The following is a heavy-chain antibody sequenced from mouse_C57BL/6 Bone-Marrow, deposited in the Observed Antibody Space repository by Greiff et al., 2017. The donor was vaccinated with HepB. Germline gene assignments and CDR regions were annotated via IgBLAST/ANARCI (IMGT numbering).Heavy chain of an antibody. D-gene: IGHD1-1*01. CDR2: IDPSDSYT. Sequence: QVQLQQPGAELVRPGTSVKLSCKASGYTFTSYWMHWVKQRPGQGLEWIGVIDPSDSYTNYNQKFKGKATLTVDKSSSTAYMELRSLTSEDTAVYYCARGTVVATSRYFDYWGQGTTLTVSS. CDR1: GYTFTSYW. CDR3: ARGTVVATSRYFDY. V-gene: IGHV1-59*01. J-gene: IGHJ2*01.